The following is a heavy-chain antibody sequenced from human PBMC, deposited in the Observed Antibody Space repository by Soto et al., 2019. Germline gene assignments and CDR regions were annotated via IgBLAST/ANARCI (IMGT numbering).Heavy chain of an antibody. D-gene: IGHD6-19*01. V-gene: IGHV1-69*06. CDR3: ARGTEAVAGTEVLTPRFDY. Sequence: SSVKVSCKASGGTFSSYAISWVRQAPGQGLEWMGGIIPIFGTANYAQKFQGRVTITADKSTSTAYMELSSLRSEDTAVYYCARGTEAVAGTEVLTPRFDYWGKGTLVTVSS. CDR1: GGTFSSYA. CDR2: IIPIFGTA. J-gene: IGHJ4*02.